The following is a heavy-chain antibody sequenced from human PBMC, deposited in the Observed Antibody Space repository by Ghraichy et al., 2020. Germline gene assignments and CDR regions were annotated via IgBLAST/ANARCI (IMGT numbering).Heavy chain of an antibody. CDR1: GGSISSYY. D-gene: IGHD6-13*01. V-gene: IGHV4-4*07. CDR2: IYTSGST. CDR3: ARGKRSYSSSWLLDY. J-gene: IGHJ4*02. Sequence: SETLSLTCTVSGGSISSYYWSWIRQPAGKGLEWIGRIYTSGSTNYNPSLKSRVTMSVDTSKNQFSLKLSSVTAADTAVYYCARGKRSYSSSWLLDYWGQGTLVTVSS.